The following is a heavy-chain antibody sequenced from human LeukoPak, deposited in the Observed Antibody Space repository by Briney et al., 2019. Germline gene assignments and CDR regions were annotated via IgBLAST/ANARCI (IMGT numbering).Heavy chain of an antibody. CDR1: GFTFSRSA. CDR3: ARAPDSSGYYYYFDY. D-gene: IGHD3-22*01. Sequence: GRSLRLSCAASGFTFSRSAVHWVRQAPGKGLEWVAVISHDGSNTDYTDSVKGRFTISRDNSKNTLYLQMNSLRAEDTAVYYCARAPDSSGYYYYFDYWGQGTLVTVSS. V-gene: IGHV3-30*03. CDR2: ISHDGSNT. J-gene: IGHJ4*02.